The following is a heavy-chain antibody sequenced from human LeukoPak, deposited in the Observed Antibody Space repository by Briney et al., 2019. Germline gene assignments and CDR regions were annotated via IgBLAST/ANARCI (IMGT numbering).Heavy chain of an antibody. Sequence: QPGGSLRLSCAASGFTVSSNYMSWVRQAPGKGLEWVSVIYSGGSTYYADSVKGRFTISRDNSKNTLYLQMNSLRAEDTAVYYCARAMGTSTYYYYYMDVWGKGTTVTVSS. CDR3: ARAMGTSTYYYYYMDV. D-gene: IGHD1-14*01. V-gene: IGHV3-53*01. CDR2: IYSGGST. CDR1: GFTVSSNY. J-gene: IGHJ6*03.